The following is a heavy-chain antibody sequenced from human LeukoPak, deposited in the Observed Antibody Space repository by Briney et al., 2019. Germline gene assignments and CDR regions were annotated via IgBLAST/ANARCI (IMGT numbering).Heavy chain of an antibody. CDR3: ARDWGYGSGSLDY. CDR2: IYSGGST. J-gene: IGHJ4*02. Sequence: PGGSLRLSCAASGFTVSSNYMNWVRQAPGKGLEWVSVIYSGGSTYYADFVKGRFTISRDNSKNTLYLQMNSLRAEDTAVYYCARDWGYGSGSLDYWGQGTLVTVSS. V-gene: IGHV3-66*01. D-gene: IGHD3-10*01. CDR1: GFTVSSNY.